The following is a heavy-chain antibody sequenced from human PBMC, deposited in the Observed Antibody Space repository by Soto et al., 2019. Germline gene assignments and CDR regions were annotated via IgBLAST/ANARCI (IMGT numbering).Heavy chain of an antibody. V-gene: IGHV4-30-2*01. CDR2: IYHSGST. D-gene: IGHD3-10*01. Sequence: SETLSLTCAVSGGSISSGGYSWSWIRQPPGKGLEWIGYIYHSGSTYYNPSLKSRVTISVDRSKNQFSLKLSSVTAADTAVYYCARGSGDNYYGSGSWAGMDVWGQGTTVTVSS. CDR3: ARGSGDNYYGSGSWAGMDV. J-gene: IGHJ6*02. CDR1: GGSISSGGYS.